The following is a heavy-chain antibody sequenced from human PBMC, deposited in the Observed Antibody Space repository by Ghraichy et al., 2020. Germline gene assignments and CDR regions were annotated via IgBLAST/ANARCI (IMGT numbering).Heavy chain of an antibody. CDR1: GFSFSVSG. Sequence: GGSLRLSCAASGFSFSVSGMNWVRQAPGRGLEWLSYIHHESKSTYYAESVKGRFTISRDNDRSSLYLQLSSLRDEDTAIYYCARGCQTYNCDMGVWGKGTTVTVSS. CDR3: ARGCQTYNCDMGV. J-gene: IGHJ6*03. D-gene: IGHD1-1*01. CDR2: IHHESKST. V-gene: IGHV3-48*02.